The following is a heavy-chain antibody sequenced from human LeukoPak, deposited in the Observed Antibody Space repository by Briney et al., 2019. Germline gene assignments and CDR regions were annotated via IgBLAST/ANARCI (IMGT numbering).Heavy chain of an antibody. V-gene: IGHV3-33*01. D-gene: IGHD1-1*01. CDR1: GFTFSNHG. CDR3: ARDQGTSTTAPKRKGRFDP. J-gene: IGHJ5*02. CDR2: IWYDGSNK. Sequence: HSGGSLRLSCAASGFTFSNHGMHWVRQAPGKGLEWVALIWYDGSNKEYAESVKGRFTISRDNSKNPLYLQMNSLRDEDTAVYYCARDQGTSTTAPKRKGRFDPWGQGTLVTVSS.